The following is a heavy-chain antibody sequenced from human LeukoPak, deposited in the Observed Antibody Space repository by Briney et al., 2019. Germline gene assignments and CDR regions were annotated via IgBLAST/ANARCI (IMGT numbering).Heavy chain of an antibody. D-gene: IGHD6-19*01. J-gene: IGHJ1*01. CDR1: GYTFTSYA. Sequence: GASVSVSCKASGYTFTSYAMHWVRQAPGQRLEWMGWINAGNGNTKYSQKFQGRVTITRDTSASTAYMELSSLRSEDTAVYYCARDRSSGWYKGYFQHWGQGTLVTVSS. CDR2: INAGNGNT. V-gene: IGHV1-3*01. CDR3: ARDRSSGWYKGYFQH.